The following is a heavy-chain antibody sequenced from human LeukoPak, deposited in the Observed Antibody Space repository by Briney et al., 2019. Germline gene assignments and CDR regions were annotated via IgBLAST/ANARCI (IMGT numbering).Heavy chain of an antibody. D-gene: IGHD3-3*01. J-gene: IGHJ4*02. CDR3: AREHITIFGVVTEEDY. CDR2: INHSGST. Sequence: SETLSLTCAVYGGSFSGYYWSWIRQPPGKGLEWIGEINHSGSTNYNPSLKRRVTISVDTSKNQFSLKLSSVTAADTAVYYCAREHITIFGVVTEEDYWGQRTLVTVSS. V-gene: IGHV4-34*01. CDR1: GGSFSGYY.